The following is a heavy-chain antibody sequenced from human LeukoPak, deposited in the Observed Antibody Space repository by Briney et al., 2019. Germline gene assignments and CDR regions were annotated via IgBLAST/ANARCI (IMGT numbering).Heavy chain of an antibody. V-gene: IGHV5-51*01. D-gene: IGHD2-21*02. CDR3: ARYCGGDCYSSAFDV. Sequence: GESLKISCKGSGYSFTTYWIGWVRQMPGRGLEWMGIIYPGDSDTRYSPSFQGQVTISADKSITTAYLQWSSLKASDTAMYYCARYCGGDCYSSAFDVWGQGTMVTVSS. J-gene: IGHJ3*01. CDR1: GYSFTTYW. CDR2: IYPGDSDT.